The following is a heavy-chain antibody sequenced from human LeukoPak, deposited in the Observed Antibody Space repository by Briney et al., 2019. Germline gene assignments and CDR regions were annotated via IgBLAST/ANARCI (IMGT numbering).Heavy chain of an antibody. J-gene: IGHJ4*02. CDR2: IYYSRAT. CDR1: GGSINIGGYS. CDR3: ARTKKVDLGDYENYFDY. D-gene: IGHD4-17*01. V-gene: IGHV4-30-4*07. Sequence: SETLSLTCAVSGGSINIGGYSWRWIPQPPGKGLEWIGYIYYSRATYYNPSLKSRHTISIDTSKTQFCLKLSSVTAADTAMYYCARTKKVDLGDYENYFDYWGQGTRVTVSS.